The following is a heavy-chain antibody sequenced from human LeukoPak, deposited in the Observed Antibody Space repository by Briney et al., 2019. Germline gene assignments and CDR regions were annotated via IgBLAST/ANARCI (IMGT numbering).Heavy chain of an antibody. CDR1: GFNFSTYS. Sequence: GESLRLSCAASGFNFSTYSMNWVRQAPGKGLGWVSSIDFTSTYIDYADSVKGRFTIDRDNSKNTVYLQMNSLRADDTALYSCARQEARNYYYEGLDYWGQGTLVTVSS. J-gene: IGHJ4*02. V-gene: IGHV3-21*01. D-gene: IGHD3-22*01. CDR2: IDFTSTYI. CDR3: ARQEARNYYYEGLDY.